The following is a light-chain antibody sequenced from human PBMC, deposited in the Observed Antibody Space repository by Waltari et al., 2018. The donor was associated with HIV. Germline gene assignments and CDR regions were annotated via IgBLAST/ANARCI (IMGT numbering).Light chain of an antibody. CDR3: QQYNTSSPWT. CDR2: KAS. CDR1: QSISTW. V-gene: IGKV1-5*03. Sequence: DIQMTQSPSALSASVGDRITITCRASQSISTWLAWYQQKPGKAPKILVYKASSLESGVPPRFSRSGSGTECTLTINNLQPDDFATYYCQQYNTSSPWTFGQGTKVDI. J-gene: IGKJ1*01.